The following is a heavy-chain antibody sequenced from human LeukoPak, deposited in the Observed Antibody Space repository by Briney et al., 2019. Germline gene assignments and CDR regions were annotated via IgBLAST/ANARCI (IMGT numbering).Heavy chain of an antibody. V-gene: IGHV3-9*01. D-gene: IGHD6-19*01. Sequence: PGGSLRLSCAVSGFTFDDYGMRWVRQDPGKGLEWVSGISWNSGSIGYADSVKGRFTISRDNAKNSLYLQMNRLRAEDTALYFCAKDRGRRGIAVAGVNFDYWGQRTLVTVSS. CDR1: GFTFDDYG. CDR3: AKDRGRRGIAVAGVNFDY. J-gene: IGHJ4*01. CDR2: ISWNSGSI.